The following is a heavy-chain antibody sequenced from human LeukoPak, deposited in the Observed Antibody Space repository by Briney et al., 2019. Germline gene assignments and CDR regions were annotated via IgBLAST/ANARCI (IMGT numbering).Heavy chain of an antibody. CDR3: AIGGYSSWYLLENYYYYYGMDV. CDR1: GFTFSSYW. J-gene: IGHJ6*02. CDR2: ISSSGSTI. V-gene: IGHV3-48*04. D-gene: IGHD6-13*01. Sequence: GGSLRLSCAASGFTFSSYWMSWVRQAPGKGLEWVSYISSSGSTIYYADSVKGRFTISRDNAKNSLYLQMNSLRAEDTAVYYCAIGGYSSWYLLENYYYYYGMDVWGQGTTVTVSS.